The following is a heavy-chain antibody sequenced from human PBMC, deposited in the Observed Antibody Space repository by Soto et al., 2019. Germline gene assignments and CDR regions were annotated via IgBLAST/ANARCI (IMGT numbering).Heavy chain of an antibody. CDR3: AKASSIVGATYYFDY. CDR2: ISWDGGST. CDR1: GFTISSYW. J-gene: IGHJ4*02. Sequence: PGGSLRLSCAASGFTISSYWMHWVRQAPGKGLEWVSLISWDGGSTYYADSVKGRFTISRDNSKNSLYLQMNSLRTEDTALYYCAKASSIVGATYYFDYWGQGTLVTVS. V-gene: IGHV3-43*01. D-gene: IGHD1-26*01.